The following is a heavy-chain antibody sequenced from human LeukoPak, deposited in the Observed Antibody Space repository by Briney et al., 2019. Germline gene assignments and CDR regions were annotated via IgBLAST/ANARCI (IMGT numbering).Heavy chain of an antibody. J-gene: IGHJ6*03. CDR3: GRVYCSTTSCYDYYDYYMDV. V-gene: IGHV3-20*04. CDR1: GFRFDDYG. CDR2: TNWDGAST. Sequence: GGSLRLSCAASGFRFDDYGMSWVRHVPGKGLEWVSGTNWDGASTGYADSVKGRFTISRDNVKNFLYLQMNSLRVEDTALYFCGRVYCSTTSCYDYYDYYMDVWGKGTTVTVSS. D-gene: IGHD2-2*01.